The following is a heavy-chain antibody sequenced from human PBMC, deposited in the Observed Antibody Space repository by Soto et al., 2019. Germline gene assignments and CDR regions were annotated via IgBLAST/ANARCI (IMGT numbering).Heavy chain of an antibody. CDR2: ITGRGTRT. J-gene: IGHJ4*02. V-gene: IGHV3-23*01. Sequence: LRLSCAASGFTFSSYAMTWVRQAPEKGLEWVSAITGRGTRTYYADSVKGRFTISRDNSKNTLSLQMNSLRAEDTAVYYCAKDPSRRYNDTSDQDYWGEGTLVTVSS. CDR1: GFTFSSYA. CDR3: AKDPSRRYNDTSDQDY. D-gene: IGHD3-22*01.